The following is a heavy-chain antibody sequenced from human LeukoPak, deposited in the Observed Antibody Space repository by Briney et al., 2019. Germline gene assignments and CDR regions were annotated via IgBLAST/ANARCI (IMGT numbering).Heavy chain of an antibody. CDR2: IYSGGST. Sequence: PGGSLRLSCAVSEFTVSSNYMSWVRQAPGKGLEWVSVIYSGGSTYYTDSVQGRFTISRDNSKNTLYLQMNSLRAEDTAVYYCARSYGWLPGGMWGQGTLVTVSS. CDR1: EFTVSSNY. D-gene: IGHD5-12*01. J-gene: IGHJ4*02. CDR3: ARSYGWLPGGM. V-gene: IGHV3-66*01.